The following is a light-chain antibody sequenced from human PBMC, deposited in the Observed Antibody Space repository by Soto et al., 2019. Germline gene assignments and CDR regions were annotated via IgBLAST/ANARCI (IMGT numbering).Light chain of an antibody. J-gene: IGKJ2*01. CDR3: QQYGNSPS. Sequence: VLTQSPGTLSLSPGDRATLSCRASQRVSGSSLAWYQQKPGKAPRLLFYGASTRATGVPDRFSGNGSGADFPLTISRLETEDSAVYHCQQYGNSPSFGQGTKLEI. V-gene: IGKV3-20*01. CDR1: QRVSGSS. CDR2: GAS.